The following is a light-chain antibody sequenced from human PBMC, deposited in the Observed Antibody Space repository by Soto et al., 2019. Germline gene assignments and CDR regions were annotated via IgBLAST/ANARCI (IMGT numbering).Light chain of an antibody. J-gene: IGLJ1*01. Sequence: QSVLTQPASVSGFPGQSITISCTGTSGDVGSYNLVSWYQQHPGKAPKLMIYEGSKRPSGVSNRFSGSKSGNTASLTISGLQAEDEADYYCCSYAGSSTYVFGTGTKVTVL. CDR2: EGS. CDR1: SGDVGSYNL. CDR3: CSYAGSSTYV. V-gene: IGLV2-23*01.